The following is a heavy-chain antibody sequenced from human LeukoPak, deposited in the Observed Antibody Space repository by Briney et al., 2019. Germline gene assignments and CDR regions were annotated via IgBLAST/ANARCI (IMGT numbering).Heavy chain of an antibody. V-gene: IGHV3-23*01. CDR1: GFTFSSYA. CDR3: AKAPGYCSGGSCYDY. Sequence: GGSLRLSCAASGFTFSSYAMSWVRQAPGRGLEWVSVISGSGGSTNYADSVKGRFSISRDNSKNTVYLQMKSLRADDTAVYYCAKAPGYCSGGSCYDYWGQGTLVTVSS. J-gene: IGHJ4*02. CDR2: ISGSGGST. D-gene: IGHD2-15*01.